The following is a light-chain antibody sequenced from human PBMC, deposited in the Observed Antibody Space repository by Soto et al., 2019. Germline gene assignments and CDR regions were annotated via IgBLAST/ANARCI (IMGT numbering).Light chain of an antibody. CDR1: QSISSSS. J-gene: IGKJ2*01. CDR3: QQYGSSSYT. V-gene: IGKV3-20*01. Sequence: EIVLTQSPGTLSLSPGERATLSCRASQSISSSSLAWYQQKPGQAPRLLIYAASSRAPGIPDRFSGSGSGTDFTLTISRLEPEDFAVYYCQQYGSSSYTFGQGTQLEIK. CDR2: AAS.